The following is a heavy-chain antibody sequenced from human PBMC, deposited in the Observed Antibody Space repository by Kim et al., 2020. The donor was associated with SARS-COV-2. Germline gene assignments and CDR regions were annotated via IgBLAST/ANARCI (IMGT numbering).Heavy chain of an antibody. J-gene: IGHJ5*01. D-gene: IGHD1-1*01. CDR2: INSSSSVI. CDR3: TRDRWSDS. Sequence: GGSLRLSCVASGFAFSDYSMNWVRQAPGKGLEWISYINSSSSVIYYADSVTGRFTISRDKAKNSLYLQMNNLRDEDTAVYFCTRDRWSDSWGQGTLVTVS. V-gene: IGHV3-48*02. CDR1: GFAFSDYS.